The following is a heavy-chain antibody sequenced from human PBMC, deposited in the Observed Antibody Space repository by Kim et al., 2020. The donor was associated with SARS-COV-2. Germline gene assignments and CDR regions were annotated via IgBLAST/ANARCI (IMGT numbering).Heavy chain of an antibody. V-gene: IGHV3-33*01. J-gene: IGHJ6*02. CDR3: ARAAAAGTEGMDV. D-gene: IGHD6-13*01. Sequence: YADSVEGGFTISRDNSKNTLYLQMNSLRAEDTAVYYCARAAAAGTEGMDVWGQGTTVTVSS.